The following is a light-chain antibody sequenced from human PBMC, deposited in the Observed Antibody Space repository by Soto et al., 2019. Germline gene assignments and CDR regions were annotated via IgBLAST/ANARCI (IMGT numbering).Light chain of an antibody. J-gene: IGKJ4*01. V-gene: IGKV3-11*01. CDR3: QQRSNWPLT. CDR2: DAS. Sequence: EIVLTQSPATLSLSPGERATLSCRASQSVSTFLAWYQQKPGQAPMLLIYDASKRATGVPTRFSGSGSGTDFTLTISSLEPEDFAVYYCQQRSNWPLTFGGGTKVEIK. CDR1: QSVSTF.